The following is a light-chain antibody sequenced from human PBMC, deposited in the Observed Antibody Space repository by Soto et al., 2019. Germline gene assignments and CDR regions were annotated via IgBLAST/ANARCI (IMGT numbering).Light chain of an antibody. J-gene: IGKJ2*01. CDR2: GSS. Sequence: EIVLTQSPGTLSLSPGERATLSCRASQSVSSSYLAWHQHKPGQAPRLLIYGSSSRATGIPVRFSGSGSRTDFTLTISRREPEDFAVHYCQQYGSSPHTFGQGTKLEIK. V-gene: IGKV3-20*01. CDR1: QSVSSSY. CDR3: QQYGSSPHT.